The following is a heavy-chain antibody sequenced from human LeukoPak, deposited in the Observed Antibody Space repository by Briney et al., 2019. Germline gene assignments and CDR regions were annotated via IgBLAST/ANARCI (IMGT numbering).Heavy chain of an antibody. Sequence: SVKVSCKASGGTFSSYAISWVRQAPGQGLEWMGGIIPIFGTANYAQKFQGRVTITADESTSTAYMELSSLRSEDTAVYYCARDRVGYDYVWGSYLVSFDYWGQGTLVTVSS. D-gene: IGHD3-16*01. CDR1: GGTFSSYA. J-gene: IGHJ4*02. CDR2: IIPIFGTA. CDR3: ARDRVGYDYVWGSYLVSFDY. V-gene: IGHV1-69*13.